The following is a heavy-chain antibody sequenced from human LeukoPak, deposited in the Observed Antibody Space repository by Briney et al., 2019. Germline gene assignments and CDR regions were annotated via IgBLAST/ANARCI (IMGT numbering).Heavy chain of an antibody. J-gene: IGHJ4*02. CDR3: AKDLVGERFLEQTGI. D-gene: IGHD3-3*01. Sequence: GGSLRLSCAASGFTFSSYAMSWVRQAPGKGLEWVSAISGSGGSTYYADSVKGRFTISRVNSKNTLYLQMNSLRAEDTAVYYCAKDLVGERFLEQTGIWGQGTLVTVSS. V-gene: IGHV3-23*01. CDR2: ISGSGGST. CDR1: GFTFSSYA.